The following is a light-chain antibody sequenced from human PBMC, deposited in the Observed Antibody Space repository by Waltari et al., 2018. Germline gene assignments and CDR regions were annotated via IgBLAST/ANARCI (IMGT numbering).Light chain of an antibody. CDR3: YSTDSSGNHRV. CDR1: ALPKKY. Sequence: SYELTQPPSVSVSPGQTGRITCSGDALPKKYAFWDQQKSGQAPVLVIYEDSKRPSGIPERFSGSSAGTMATLTISGAQGEDEADYYCYSTDSSGNHRVFGGGTKLTVL. J-gene: IGLJ2*01. V-gene: IGLV3-10*01. CDR2: EDS.